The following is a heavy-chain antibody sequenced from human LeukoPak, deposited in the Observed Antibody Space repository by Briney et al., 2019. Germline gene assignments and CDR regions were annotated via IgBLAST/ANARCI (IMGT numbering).Heavy chain of an antibody. CDR2: INPNSGGT. D-gene: IGHD4-11*01. CDR3: ARTTYYYYYYMDV. V-gene: IGHV1-2*02. CDR1: GCTFTGYY. J-gene: IGHJ6*03. Sequence: ASVKVSCKASGCTFTGYYMHWVRQAPGQGLEWMGWINPNSGGTNYAQKFQGRVTMTRDTSISTAYMELSRLRSDDTAVYYCARTTYYYYYYMDVWGKGTTVTVSS.